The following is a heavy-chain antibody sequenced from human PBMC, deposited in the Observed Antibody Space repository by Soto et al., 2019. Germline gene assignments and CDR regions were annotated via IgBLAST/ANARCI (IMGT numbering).Heavy chain of an antibody. D-gene: IGHD4-17*01. CDR1: GFTFSSYA. J-gene: IGHJ6*02. CDR2: ISYDGSNK. Sequence: GGSLRLSCAASGFTFSSYAMSWVRQAPGKGLEWVAVISYDGSNKYYADSVKGRFTISRDNSKNTLYLQMNSLRAEDTAVYYCAKGRVTTSYYGMDVWGQGTTVTVSS. CDR3: AKGRVTTSYYGMDV. V-gene: IGHV3-30*18.